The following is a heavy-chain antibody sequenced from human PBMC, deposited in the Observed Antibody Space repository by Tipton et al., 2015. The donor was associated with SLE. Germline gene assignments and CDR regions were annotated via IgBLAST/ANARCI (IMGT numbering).Heavy chain of an antibody. CDR3: ARAVTTGLYWYFDL. V-gene: IGHV1-18*03. Sequence: QLVQSGAEVKNPGASVKVSCKASAYTFTTYSISWVRQAPGQGLEWMGWISTYNGNTNYAQKLQGRVTMTTDTSTSTAYMELRSLRSDDMAVYYCARAVTTGLYWYFDLWGRGTLVTVSS. CDR2: ISTYNGNT. CDR1: AYTFTTYS. J-gene: IGHJ2*01. D-gene: IGHD4-17*01.